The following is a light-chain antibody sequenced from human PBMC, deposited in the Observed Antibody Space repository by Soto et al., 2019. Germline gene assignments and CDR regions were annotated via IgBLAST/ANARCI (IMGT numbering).Light chain of an antibody. CDR3: QRYNSAPQT. Sequence: DIPMTQSPSSLSASVGDRVTITCRASQGISNYLGWYQQKPGKVPKLLIYAASTMQSGVPSRFSGSGSGTDFTLTISSLQPEDVATYYCQRYNSAPQTFGQGTKVEIK. V-gene: IGKV1-27*01. CDR1: QGISNY. CDR2: AAS. J-gene: IGKJ1*01.